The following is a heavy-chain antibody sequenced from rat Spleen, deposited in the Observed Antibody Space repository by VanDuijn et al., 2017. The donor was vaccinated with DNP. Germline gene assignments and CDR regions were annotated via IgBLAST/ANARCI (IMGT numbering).Heavy chain of an antibody. CDR3: ASSSFDY. V-gene: IGHV3-4*01. J-gene: IGHJ2*01. CDR1: GYTITSGY. Sequence: EVQLQESGPGLMKPSQSLSLTCSVTGYTITSGYDWNWIRKFPGNKMEWMGYISYSGSTNYNPSFRSRISMTRDTSKNHFFLHLNSVTTEDTATYYCASSSFDYWGQGVMVTVSS. CDR2: ISYSGST.